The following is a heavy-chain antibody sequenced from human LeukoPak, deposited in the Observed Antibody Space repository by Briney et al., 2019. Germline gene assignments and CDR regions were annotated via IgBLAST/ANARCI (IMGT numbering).Heavy chain of an antibody. CDR3: ARPSGYGYRMWGYY. J-gene: IGHJ4*02. V-gene: IGHV3-7*01. CDR1: GFTFSSYW. CDR2: IKQDESEK. Sequence: GGSLRLSCAASGFTFSSYWMSWVRQAPGKGLEWVANIKQDESEKYYVDSVKGRFTISRDNAKNSLYLQMNSLRAEDTAVYYCARPSGYGYRMWGYYWGQGTLVTVSS. D-gene: IGHD5-12*01.